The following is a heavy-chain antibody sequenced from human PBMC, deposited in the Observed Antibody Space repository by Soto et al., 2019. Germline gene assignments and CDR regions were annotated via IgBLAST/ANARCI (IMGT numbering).Heavy chain of an antibody. CDR1: GFTFSGDA. CDR2: ISTTSTYI. Sequence: PGGSLRLSCAASGFTFSGDAMNWVRQAPGKGLEWVSSISTTSTYIYYADSVKGRFTISRDNANNSRHLQMSSLRAEDTAVYYCTRDYVMDVWGQGTTVTVSS. V-gene: IGHV3-21*01. CDR3: TRDYVMDV. D-gene: IGHD3-10*02. J-gene: IGHJ6*02.